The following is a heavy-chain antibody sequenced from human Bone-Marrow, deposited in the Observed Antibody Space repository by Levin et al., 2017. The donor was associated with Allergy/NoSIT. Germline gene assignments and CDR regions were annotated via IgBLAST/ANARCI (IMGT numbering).Heavy chain of an antibody. CDR1: GGTFSSFA. CDR2: VVPVSGTA. CDR3: GRTGLSGYIDY. V-gene: IGHV1-69*13. D-gene: IGHD2-15*01. J-gene: IGHJ4*02. Sequence: GASVKVSCKASGGTFSSFAISWMRQAPGQGLEWMGAVVPVSGTAKYAQKFQGRVTITADESTSTAYMDLTSLRHEDTALYYCGRTGLSGYIDYWGQGTLVTVSS.